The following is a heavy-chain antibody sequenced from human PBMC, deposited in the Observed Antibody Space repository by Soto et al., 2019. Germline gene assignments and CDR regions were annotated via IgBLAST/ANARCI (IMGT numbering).Heavy chain of an antibody. CDR1: GFTFSYYW. V-gene: IGHV3-74*01. D-gene: IGHD1-26*01. J-gene: IGHJ3*01. CDR2: IHSDGSST. CDR3: ARGDRGAFDL. Sequence: EVQMVESGGGLVRPGGSLRLSCAASGFTFSYYWMHWVRQAPGKGRVWVSRIHSDGSSTTFADFVKGRFIIFRDNARKTVDLQMNSVRVEDTAVYYCARGDRGAFDLWGQGTVVSVSS.